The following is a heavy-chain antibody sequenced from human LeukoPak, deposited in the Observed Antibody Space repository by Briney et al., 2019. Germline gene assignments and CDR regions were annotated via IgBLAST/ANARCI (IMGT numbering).Heavy chain of an antibody. Sequence: PGGSLRLSCAASGFTVSSNYMSWVRQAPGKGLEWVSDIYSGGSTYYADSVKGRFTISRDNSKNTLYLQMNSLRDEDTAGYYCARDDLGLTGVYYNTNMAVWGKGTTFTVSS. V-gene: IGHV3-66*02. CDR3: ARDDLGLTGVYYNTNMAV. CDR1: GFTVSSNY. CDR2: IYSGGST. D-gene: IGHD3-16*01. J-gene: IGHJ6*03.